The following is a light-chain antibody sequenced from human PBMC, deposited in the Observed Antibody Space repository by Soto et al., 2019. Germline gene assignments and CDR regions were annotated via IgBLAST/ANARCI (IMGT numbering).Light chain of an antibody. CDR2: GAS. V-gene: IGKV1-12*01. Sequence: DIQMTQSPSSVSASVGHRVTITCRASQDFGSWLAWYQQKPGKAPKILIYGASILQRGVPSRFSGSGSATDFALSISGLQPDDFATYYCQLTYSTPRLTFGGGTKV. J-gene: IGKJ4*01. CDR3: QLTYSTPRLT. CDR1: QDFGSW.